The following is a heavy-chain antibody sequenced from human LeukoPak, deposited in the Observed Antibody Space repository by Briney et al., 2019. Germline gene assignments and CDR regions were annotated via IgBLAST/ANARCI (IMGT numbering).Heavy chain of an antibody. CDR2: IYHSGST. CDR3: ATIGSSDAFDI. D-gene: IGHD1-26*01. J-gene: IGHJ3*02. V-gene: IGHV4-59*04. CDR1: GGSISSYY. Sequence: SETLSLTCTVSGGSISSYYWSWIRQPPGKGLEWIGSIYHSGSTYYNPSLKSRVTISVDTSKNQFSLKLSSVTAADTAVYYCATIGSSDAFDIWGQGTMVTVSS.